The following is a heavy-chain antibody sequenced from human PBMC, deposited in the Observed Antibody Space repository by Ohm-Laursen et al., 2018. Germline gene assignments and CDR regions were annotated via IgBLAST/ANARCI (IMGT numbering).Heavy chain of an antibody. CDR3: ATGLPADDAFNI. Sequence: SLRLSCTAPGFTFSSYAMSWVRQAPGKGLEWVSAISGSGGSTYYADSVKGRFTISRDNSKNTLYLQMNSLKTEDTAVYYCATGLPADDAFNIWGQGTMVTVSS. V-gene: IGHV3-23*01. CDR2: ISGSGGST. J-gene: IGHJ3*02. CDR1: GFTFSSYA.